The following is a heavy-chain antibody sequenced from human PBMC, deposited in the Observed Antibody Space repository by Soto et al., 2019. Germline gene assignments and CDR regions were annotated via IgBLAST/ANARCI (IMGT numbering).Heavy chain of an antibody. CDR3: ARTYSSSYSRYPVYYGMDV. V-gene: IGHV4-59*01. J-gene: IGHJ6*02. Sequence: SETLSLTCAVSGDSISSYYWSWIRQPPGKGLEWIGYIYYSGSTNYSPSLKMRVSISVDTSKNQFSLRLTSVTAADTAVYYCARTYSSSYSRYPVYYGMDVWGQGTTVTVSS. D-gene: IGHD3-22*01. CDR1: GDSISSYY. CDR2: IYYSGST.